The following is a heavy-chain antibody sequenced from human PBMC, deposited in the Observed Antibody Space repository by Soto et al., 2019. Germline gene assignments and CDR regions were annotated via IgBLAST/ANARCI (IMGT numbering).Heavy chain of an antibody. D-gene: IGHD2-21*02. V-gene: IGHV1-69*14. CDR2: ILPIFGTA. CDR3: ARGDEFGGNSDDFDI. Sequence: QVLLVQSGAEMKKPGSSVKVSCKASGGTFSTSSINWVRQAPGQRPEWMGNILPIFGTADYAQKFQGRVTITADKSTNTAYMELRSLLSEDTAVYYCARGDEFGGNSDDFDIWGQGTVVTVSS. J-gene: IGHJ3*02. CDR1: GGTFSTSS.